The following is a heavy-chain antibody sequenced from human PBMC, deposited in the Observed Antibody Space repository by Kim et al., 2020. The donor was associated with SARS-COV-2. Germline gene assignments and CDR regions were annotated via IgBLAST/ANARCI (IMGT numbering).Heavy chain of an antibody. CDR3: ARGYLGYSYGAAFDI. Sequence: GGSLRLSCAASGFTFSSYAMHWVRQAPGKGLEYVSAISSNGGSTYYANSVKGRFTISRDNSKNTLYLQMGSLRAEDMAVYYCARGYLGYSYGAAFDIWGQGTMVTVSS. V-gene: IGHV3-64*01. CDR2: ISSNGGST. D-gene: IGHD5-18*01. CDR1: GFTFSSYA. J-gene: IGHJ3*02.